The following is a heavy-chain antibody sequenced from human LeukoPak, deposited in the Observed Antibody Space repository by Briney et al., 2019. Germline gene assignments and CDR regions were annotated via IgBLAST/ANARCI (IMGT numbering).Heavy chain of an antibody. V-gene: IGHV3-11*06. Sequence: PGGSLRLSCAASGFTFRDYYMSWIRQAPGKGLEWVSYISGVSSPTNYADSVKGRFTISRDNAKNSLYLQMHSLRAEDTAVYYCARENYGDYRNSPNWFDPWGQGSLVTVSS. CDR1: GFTFRDYY. D-gene: IGHD4-17*01. CDR2: ISGVSSPT. CDR3: ARENYGDYRNSPNWFDP. J-gene: IGHJ5*02.